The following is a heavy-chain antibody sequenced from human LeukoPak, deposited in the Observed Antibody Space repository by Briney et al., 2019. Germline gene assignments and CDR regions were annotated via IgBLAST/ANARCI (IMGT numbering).Heavy chain of an antibody. CDR3: ATIKRGSIFGYFDF. Sequence: SETLSCTCTVSGGSSSTLYWSWIRHPPGKGLEGIGYALDSERTKDNTSLKSRATLSADTSKNQFPLRRTSVTAAGSAVYYSATIKRGSIFGYFDFWGQGVLVTVSS. CDR2: ALDSERT. V-gene: IGHV4-59*11. CDR1: GGSSSTLY. D-gene: IGHD5-18*01. J-gene: IGHJ4*02.